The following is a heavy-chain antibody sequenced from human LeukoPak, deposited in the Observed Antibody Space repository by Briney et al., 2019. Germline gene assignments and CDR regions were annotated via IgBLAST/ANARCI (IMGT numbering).Heavy chain of an antibody. D-gene: IGHD6-13*01. CDR2: ISVYNGNT. CDR3: ARDWGQQLVGSNNWFDP. Sequence: ASVKVSCKASGYTFTSYGISWVRQAPGQGLEWMGWISVYNGNTNYAQKLQGRVTMTTDTSTSTAYMELRSLRSDDTAVYYCARDWGQQLVGSNNWFDPWGQGALVTVSS. V-gene: IGHV1-18*01. J-gene: IGHJ5*02. CDR1: GYTFTSYG.